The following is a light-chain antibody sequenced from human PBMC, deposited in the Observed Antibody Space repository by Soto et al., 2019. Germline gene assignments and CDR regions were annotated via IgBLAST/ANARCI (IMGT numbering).Light chain of an antibody. J-gene: IGKJ4*01. Sequence: VLTPSQGTVSLSPGERATLSSRASQSVSSSYLAWYQQKPGQAPRLLIYGASSRATGIPDRFSGSGSGTDFTLTISRLEPEDFAVYYCQQYGSSLGVTFGGGTKVDIK. CDR2: GAS. CDR1: QSVSSSY. V-gene: IGKV3-20*01. CDR3: QQYGSSLGVT.